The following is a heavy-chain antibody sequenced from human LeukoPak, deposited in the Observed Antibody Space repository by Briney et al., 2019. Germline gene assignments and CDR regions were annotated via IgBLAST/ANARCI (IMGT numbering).Heavy chain of an antibody. CDR2: ISSSSSYI. CDR1: GFTFSSYS. J-gene: IGHJ6*03. Sequence: SGGSLRLSCAASGFTFSSYSMNWVRQAPGKGLEWVSSISSSSSYIYYADSVKGRFTISRDNAKNSLYLQMNSLRAEDTAVYYCARDSHFGDDPGYMDVWGKGTTVTVSS. V-gene: IGHV3-21*01. CDR3: ARDSHFGDDPGYMDV. D-gene: IGHD3-10*01.